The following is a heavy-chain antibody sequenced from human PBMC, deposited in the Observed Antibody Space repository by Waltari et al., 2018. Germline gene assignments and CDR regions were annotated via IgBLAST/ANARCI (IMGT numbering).Heavy chain of an antibody. CDR1: GGSISSSSYY. J-gene: IGHJ4*02. CDR2: IYYSGST. Sequence: QLQLQESGPGLVKPSETLSLTCTVSGGSISSSSYYWGWIRQPPGKGLEWIGSIYYSGSTYYNPSLKRRVTISVDTSKNQFSLKLSAVTAADTAVYYCARGQRRGWYVVDYWGQGTLVTVSS. V-gene: IGHV4-39*07. D-gene: IGHD6-19*01. CDR3: ARGQRRGWYVVDY.